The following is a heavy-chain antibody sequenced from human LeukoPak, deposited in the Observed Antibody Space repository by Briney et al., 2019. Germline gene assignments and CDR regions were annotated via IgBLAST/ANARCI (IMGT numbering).Heavy chain of an antibody. V-gene: IGHV1-2*02. CDR2: INPNSGGT. CDR3: ARDRLLRLVLRSWELVEPDHGIDY. D-gene: IGHD1-26*01. CDR1: GYTFTGYY. Sequence: ASVKVSCKAPGYTFTGYYMHWVRQAPGQGLEWMGWINPNSGGTNYAQKFQGRVTMTRDTSISTAYMELSRLRSDDTAVYYCARDRLLRLVLRSWELVEPDHGIDYWGQGTLVTVSS. J-gene: IGHJ4*02.